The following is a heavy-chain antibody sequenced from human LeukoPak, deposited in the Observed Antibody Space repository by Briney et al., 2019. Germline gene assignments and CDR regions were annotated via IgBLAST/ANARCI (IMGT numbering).Heavy chain of an antibody. CDR3: ARSIVGAPGAFDI. J-gene: IGHJ3*02. CDR1: GFTFSSYS. Sequence: GGSLRLSCAASGFTFSSYSMNWVRQAPGKGLEWVSSISSSSSYIYYADSVKGRFTISRENAKNSLYLQMNSLRVEDTAVYYCARSIVGAPGAFDIWGQGTMVTVSS. D-gene: IGHD1-26*01. CDR2: ISSSSSYI. V-gene: IGHV3-21*04.